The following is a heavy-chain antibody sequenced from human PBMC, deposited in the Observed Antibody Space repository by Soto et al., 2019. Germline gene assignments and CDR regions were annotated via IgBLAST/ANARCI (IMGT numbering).Heavy chain of an antibody. CDR2: IIPILGIA. CDR1: GGTFSSYT. J-gene: IGHJ4*02. Sequence: ASVKVSCKASGGTFSSYTISWVRQAPGQGLEWMGRIIPILGIANYAQKFQGRVTITADKSTSTAYMELSSLRSEDTAVYYCARALVPTKGTHYYFDYWGQGTLVTVSS. V-gene: IGHV1-69*02. D-gene: IGHD2-2*01. CDR3: ARALVPTKGTHYYFDY.